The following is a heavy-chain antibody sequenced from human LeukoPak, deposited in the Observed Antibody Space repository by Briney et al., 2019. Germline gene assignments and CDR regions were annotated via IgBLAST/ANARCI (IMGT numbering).Heavy chain of an antibody. J-gene: IGHJ5*02. CDR1: GFTFSSYA. CDR3: ARGYCSSTSCSPNWFDP. V-gene: IGHV3-7*04. Sequence: PGGSLRLSCAASGFTFSSYAMSWVRQAPGKGLEWVANINVDGSEKYCVDSVKGRFTISRDNAKNSLYLEMNSLRAEDTAVYYCARGYCSSTSCSPNWFDPWGQGTLVTVSS. D-gene: IGHD2-2*01. CDR2: INVDGSEK.